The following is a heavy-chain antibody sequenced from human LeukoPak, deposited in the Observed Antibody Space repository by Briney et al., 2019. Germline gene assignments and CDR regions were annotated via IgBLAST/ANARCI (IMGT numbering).Heavy chain of an antibody. CDR2: IYHSGST. D-gene: IGHD5-18*01. CDR1: GYSISSGCY. V-gene: IGHV4-38-2*02. Sequence: PSETLSLTCAVSGYSISSGCYWGWIRQPPGKGLEWIGSIYHSGSTYYNPSLKSRVTISVDTSKNQFSLKLSSVTAADTAVYYCARERYSYDDYWGQGTLVTVSS. CDR3: ARERYSYDDY. J-gene: IGHJ4*02.